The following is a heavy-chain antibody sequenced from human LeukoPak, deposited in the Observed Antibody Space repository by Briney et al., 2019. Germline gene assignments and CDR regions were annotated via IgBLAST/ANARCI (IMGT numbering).Heavy chain of an antibody. CDR1: GFTFDDYA. D-gene: IGHD3-9*01. J-gene: IGHJ3*02. CDR2: ISWNSGSI. Sequence: GRSLRLSCAASGFTFDDYAMHWVRRAPGKGLEWVSGISWNSGSIGYADSVKGRFTISRDNAKNSLYLQMNSLRAEDTALYYCAKDLESLRYFDWLSAFDIWGQGTMVTVSS. CDR3: AKDLESLRYFDWLSAFDI. V-gene: IGHV3-9*01.